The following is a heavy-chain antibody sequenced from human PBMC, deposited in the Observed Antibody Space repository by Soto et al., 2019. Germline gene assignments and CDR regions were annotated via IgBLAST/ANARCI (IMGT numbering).Heavy chain of an antibody. CDR3: AAVEDSSSSDAFDI. CDR1: GFTFTSSA. Sequence: SVKVSCKASGFTFTSSAVQWVRQARGQRLEWIGWIVVGSGNTNYAQKFQERVTTTRDMSTSTAYMELSSLRSEDTAVYYCAAVEDSSSSDAFDIWGQGTMVTVSS. D-gene: IGHD6-6*01. CDR2: IVVGSGNT. J-gene: IGHJ3*02. V-gene: IGHV1-58*01.